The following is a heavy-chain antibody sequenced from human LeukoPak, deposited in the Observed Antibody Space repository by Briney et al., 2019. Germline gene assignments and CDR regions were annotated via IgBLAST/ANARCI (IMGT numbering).Heavy chain of an antibody. J-gene: IGHJ6*02. V-gene: IGHV3-23*01. CDR1: GFTFSSYA. CDR3: AKDLVSSSWTSYGMDV. D-gene: IGHD6-13*01. CDR2: ISGSGGST. Sequence: PGGSLRLSCAASGFTFSSYAMSWVRQAPGKGLEWVSAISGSGGSTYYADSVKGRFTISRDNSKNTLYLQMNSLRAEDTAVYYCAKDLVSSSWTSYGMDVWGQGTMVTVSS.